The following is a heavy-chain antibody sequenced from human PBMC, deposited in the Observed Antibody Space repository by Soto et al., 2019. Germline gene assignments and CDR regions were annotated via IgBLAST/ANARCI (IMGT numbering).Heavy chain of an antibody. J-gene: IGHJ6*03. CDR1: GYTFTSYD. V-gene: IGHV1-8*01. CDR3: ARGRLYANYYYYYMDV. CDR2: MNPNSGNT. D-gene: IGHD2-8*01. Sequence: ASVKVSCKASGYTFTSYDINWVRQATGQGLEWMGWMNPNSGNTGYAQKFQGRVTMTSNTSISTAYMELSSLRSEDTAVYYCARGRLYANYYYYYMDVWGKGTTVTVSS.